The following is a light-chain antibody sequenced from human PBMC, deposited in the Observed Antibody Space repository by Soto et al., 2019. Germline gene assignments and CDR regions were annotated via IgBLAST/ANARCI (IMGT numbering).Light chain of an antibody. CDR2: DVS. J-gene: IGLJ3*02. Sequence: QSVLTQPASVSGSPGQSITISCTGTSSDVGGYNYVSWYQQHPGKAPKLMIYDVSNRPSGVSNRFSGSKSGNTASLTISGLQAEDEVDYYCSSYTSSSTPWVFGGGTKLTVL. CDR1: SSDVGGYNY. CDR3: SSYTSSSTPWV. V-gene: IGLV2-14*01.